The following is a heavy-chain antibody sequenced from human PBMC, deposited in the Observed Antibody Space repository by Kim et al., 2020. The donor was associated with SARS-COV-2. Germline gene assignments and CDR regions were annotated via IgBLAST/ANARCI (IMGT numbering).Heavy chain of an antibody. J-gene: IGHJ1*01. CDR2: ISWNSGVI. CDR3: ARAGYYDYVWGSYRYEY. CDR1: GFKFGDYA. D-gene: IGHD3-16*02. V-gene: IGHV3-9*01. Sequence: GGSLRLYCAASGFKFGDYAMHWVRQFPGKGLEWVSGISWNSGVIGYADSVKGRFTISRDNAKNSLHLQMNSLRAEDTALYYCARAGYYDYVWGSYRYEY.